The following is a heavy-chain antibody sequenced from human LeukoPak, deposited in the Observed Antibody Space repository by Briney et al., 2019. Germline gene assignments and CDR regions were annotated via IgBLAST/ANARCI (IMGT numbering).Heavy chain of an antibody. J-gene: IGHJ6*02. Sequence: GGCLTLSCAASGFTFGSYEMNWVRLATGKGLEWVSYISSSSSTIYYADSVKGRFTISRDNAKNSLYLQMNSLRAEDTAVYYCARDLVLKWFGELPPGYYYYGMDVWGQGTTVTVSS. CDR2: ISSSSSTI. D-gene: IGHD3-10*01. V-gene: IGHV3-48*03. CDR1: GFTFGSYE. CDR3: ARDLVLKWFGELPPGYYYYGMDV.